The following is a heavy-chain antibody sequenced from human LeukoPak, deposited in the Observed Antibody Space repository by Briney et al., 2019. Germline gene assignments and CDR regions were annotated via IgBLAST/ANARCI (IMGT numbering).Heavy chain of an antibody. CDR2: IYYSGST. CDR1: GDSISSYY. V-gene: IGHV4-59*01. J-gene: IGHJ4*02. Sequence: NPSETLSLTCTVSGDSISSYYWSWIRQPPGKGLEWIGYIYYSGSTNHNPSLKSRVIISVDTSKNQFSLKLTSVTAADTAVYYCASHYSSSPVFSYWGQGTLVTVSS. D-gene: IGHD6-13*01. CDR3: ASHYSSSPVFSY.